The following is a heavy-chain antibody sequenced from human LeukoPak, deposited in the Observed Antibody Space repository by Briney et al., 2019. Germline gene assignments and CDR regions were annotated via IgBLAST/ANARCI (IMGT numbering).Heavy chain of an antibody. CDR3: ARDPDYYDSSGYLLRAFDI. CDR2: FYYSGST. CDR1: GGSISSYY. Sequence: ASETLSLTCTVSGGSISSYYWSWIRQPPGKGLEWIGYFYYSGSTNYNPSLKSRVTISVDTSKNQFSLKLSSVTAADTAVYYCARDPDYYDSSGYLLRAFDIWGQGTMVTVSS. V-gene: IGHV4-59*01. J-gene: IGHJ3*02. D-gene: IGHD3-22*01.